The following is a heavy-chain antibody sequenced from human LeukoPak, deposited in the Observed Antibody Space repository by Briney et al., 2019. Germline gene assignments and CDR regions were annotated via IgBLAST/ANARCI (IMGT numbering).Heavy chain of an antibody. D-gene: IGHD3-10*01. J-gene: IGHJ5*02. CDR1: GDSISSGDYY. CDR2: IYFGGST. CDR3: ARLRYYGSGSYPMTGNWFDP. Sequence: PSETLSLTCTVSGDSISSGDYYLVWIRQPPGRGLEWIENIYFGGSTYYNPSLKSRVTISVDTSKNQFSLKLRSVTAADTAVYYCARLRYYGSGSYPMTGNWFDPWGQGILVTVSS. V-gene: IGHV4-39*01.